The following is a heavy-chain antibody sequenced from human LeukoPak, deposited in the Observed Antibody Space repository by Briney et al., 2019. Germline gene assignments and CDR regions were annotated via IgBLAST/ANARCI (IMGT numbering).Heavy chain of an antibody. Sequence: PSETLSLTCTVSGGSFSSSNYNWVWIGQPPGQGLVWIGSFYYGGSSYYNPLLTSRVTMSVDTNKYQFFQQLNSVTAADTAVYYCATYLRFAEPPAFCGQGTLGTVSS. J-gene: IGHJ4*02. D-gene: IGHD5/OR15-5a*01. CDR2: FYYGGSS. CDR3: ATYLRFAEPPAF. CDR1: GGSFSSSNYN. V-gene: IGHV4-39*01.